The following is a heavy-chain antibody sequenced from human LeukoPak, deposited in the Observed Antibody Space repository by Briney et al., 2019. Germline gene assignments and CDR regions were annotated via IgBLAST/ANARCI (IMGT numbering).Heavy chain of an antibody. CDR2: IKQDGSEK. D-gene: IGHD3-16*01. Sequence: GGSLRLSCAASGFSFSSHWMSWVRQAPGKGLEWVANIKQDGSEKHYVDSVKGRFTVSRDNAKNSLYLQMNSLRADDTAVYYCARGVGITFWGQGTLVTVSS. CDR3: ARGVGITF. V-gene: IGHV3-7*03. J-gene: IGHJ4*02. CDR1: GFSFSSHW.